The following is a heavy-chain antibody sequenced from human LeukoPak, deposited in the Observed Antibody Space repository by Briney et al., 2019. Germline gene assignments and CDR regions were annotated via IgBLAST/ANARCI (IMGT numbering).Heavy chain of an antibody. CDR1: GGSISSYY. CDR2: IYYSGST. CDR3: ARHLGRRRAFDI. D-gene: IGHD1-1*01. V-gene: IGHV4-59*08. Sequence: SSETLSLTCTVSGGSISSYYWSWIRQPPGKGLEWIGYIYYSGSTNYNPSLKSRVTISVDTSKNQFSLKLSSVTAADTAVYYCARHLGRRRAFDIWGQGTMVTVSS. J-gene: IGHJ3*02.